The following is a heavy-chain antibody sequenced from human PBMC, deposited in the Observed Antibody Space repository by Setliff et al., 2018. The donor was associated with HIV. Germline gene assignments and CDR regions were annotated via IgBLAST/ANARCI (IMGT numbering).Heavy chain of an antibody. V-gene: IGHV4-34*01. CDR1: GGSFSDYY. CDR3: ARGRHIVATIPLDQ. CDR2: INHRGHT. J-gene: IGHJ4*02. Sequence: SETLSLTCAVYGGSFSDYYWTWIRQPPGKGLEWIGEINHRGHTNYIPSLRRRVTISVDTSKNHFSLTLTPVTAADTAIYYFARGRHIVATIPLDQWGQGMLVTVSS. D-gene: IGHD5-12*01.